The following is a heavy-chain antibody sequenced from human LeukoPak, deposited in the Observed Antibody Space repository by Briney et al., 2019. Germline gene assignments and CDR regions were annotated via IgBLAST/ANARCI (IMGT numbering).Heavy chain of an antibody. CDR3: ARGISVAASPYYFDY. CDR1: GGTFSSYA. J-gene: IGHJ4*02. V-gene: IGHV1-69*05. CDR2: IIPIFGTA. D-gene: IGHD6-13*01. Sequence: SVKVSCKASGGTFSSYAISWVRQAPGQGLEWMGGIIPIFGTANYAQKFQGRVTITTDESTSTAYMELSSLRSEDTAVYYCARGISVAASPYYFDYWGQGTLVTASS.